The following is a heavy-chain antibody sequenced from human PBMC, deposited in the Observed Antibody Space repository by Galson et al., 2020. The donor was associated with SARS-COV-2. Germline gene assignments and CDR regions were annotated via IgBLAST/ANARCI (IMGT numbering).Heavy chain of an antibody. CDR2: ISHSGST. CDR3: ARGGSRPIMAFDYYYFYMDV. J-gene: IGHJ6*03. CDR1: GGSFRAYS. D-gene: IGHD3-10*01. Sequence: SETLSLTCAVYGGSFRAYSWTWVRQPPGKGLEWIGEISHSGSTNSSPSLKSRVFMSVDTSKNQFSLKLRSVTAADTAVYYCARGGSRPIMAFDYYYFYMDVWGKGTTVTVSS. V-gene: IGHV4-34*01.